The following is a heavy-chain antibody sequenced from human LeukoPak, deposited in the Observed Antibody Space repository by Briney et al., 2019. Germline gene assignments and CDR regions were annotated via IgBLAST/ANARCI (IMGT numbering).Heavy chain of an antibody. CDR3: ARDDGWLQLNSAFDI. Sequence: SETLSLTCAVYGGSFSGYYWSWIRQPAGKGLEWIGRIYTSGSTNYNPSLKSRVTMSVDTSKNQFSLKLSSVTAADTAVYYCARDDGWLQLNSAFDIWGQGTMVTVSS. V-gene: IGHV4-4*07. CDR2: IYTSGST. CDR1: GGSFSGYY. D-gene: IGHD5-24*01. J-gene: IGHJ3*02.